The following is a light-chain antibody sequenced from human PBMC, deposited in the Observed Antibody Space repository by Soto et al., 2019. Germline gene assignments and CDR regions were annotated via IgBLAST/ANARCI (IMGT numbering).Light chain of an antibody. CDR3: SSYTSSSTPYV. V-gene: IGLV2-14*01. J-gene: IGLJ1*01. CDR2: EVS. CDR1: MRDVGAYNL. Sequence: QSALTQPASVSGSAGQSITISCSGTMRDVGAYNLVSWYQQHPGTAPKLIIYEVSNRPSGVSNRFSGSKSGNTASLTISGLQAEDEADYYCSSYTSSSTPYVFGTGTKLTVL.